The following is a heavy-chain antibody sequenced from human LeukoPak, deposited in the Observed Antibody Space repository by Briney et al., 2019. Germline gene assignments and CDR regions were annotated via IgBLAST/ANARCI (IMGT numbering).Heavy chain of an antibody. CDR3: ARDASRYCSGGNCYSGLLGYFDY. CDR2: ISRSSSTI. J-gene: IGHJ4*02. CDR1: GFTFSNYN. D-gene: IGHD2-15*01. Sequence: GGSLRLSYAASGFTFSNYNMNWVRQAPGKGLEWVSYISRSSSTIKYADSVKGRFTISRDNAKNSLYLQMNSLRAEDTAVYYCARDASRYCSGGNCYSGLLGYFDYWGQGTLVTVSS. V-gene: IGHV3-48*01.